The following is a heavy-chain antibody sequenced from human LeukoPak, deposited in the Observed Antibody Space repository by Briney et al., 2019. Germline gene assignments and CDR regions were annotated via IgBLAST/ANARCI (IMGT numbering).Heavy chain of an antibody. D-gene: IGHD6-19*01. CDR2: IYYSGST. CDR3: ARVLYGIAVADTLHEDV. Sequence: SETLSLTCTVSGGSISSSSYYWGWIRQPPGKGLEWIGSIYYSGSTYYNPSLKSRVTISVDTSKNQFSLKLSSVTAADTAVYYCARVLYGIAVADTLHEDVWGKGTTVTVSS. CDR1: GGSISSSSYY. J-gene: IGHJ6*04. V-gene: IGHV4-39*07.